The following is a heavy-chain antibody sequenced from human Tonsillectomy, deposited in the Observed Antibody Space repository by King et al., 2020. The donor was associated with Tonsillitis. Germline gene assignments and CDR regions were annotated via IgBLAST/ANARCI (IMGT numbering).Heavy chain of an antibody. D-gene: IGHD3-3*01. CDR3: AKDHYYDFWSGSNAFDI. V-gene: IGHV3-23*04. Sequence: VQLVESGGGLVQPGGSLRLSCAASGFTFSSYAMSWVRQAPGKGLEWVSGTSGSGGSTYYADSVKGRFTISSDNSKNTLFLQMSSLRAEDTAVYYCAKDHYYDFWSGSNAFDIWGQGTMVTVSS. CDR1: GFTFSSYA. CDR2: TSGSGGST. J-gene: IGHJ3*02.